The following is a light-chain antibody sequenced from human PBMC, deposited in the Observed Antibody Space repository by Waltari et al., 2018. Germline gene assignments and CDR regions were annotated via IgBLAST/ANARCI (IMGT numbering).Light chain of an antibody. Sequence: DIVMTQSPLSLPVTPGEPASISCSSSQSLLDRSGNNYLDWYLQKPGQSPQLLIYLGSNRASGVPDRFSGSGSGTDFTLKISRVEAEDVGIYYCMQALQSPLTFGGGTKVEIK. CDR2: LGS. CDR3: MQALQSPLT. V-gene: IGKV2-28*01. CDR1: QSLLDRSGNNY. J-gene: IGKJ4*01.